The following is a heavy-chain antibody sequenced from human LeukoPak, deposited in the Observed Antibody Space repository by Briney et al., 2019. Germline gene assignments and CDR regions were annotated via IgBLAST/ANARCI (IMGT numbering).Heavy chain of an antibody. J-gene: IGHJ3*02. V-gene: IGHV3-23*01. Sequence: GGSLRLSCAASGFTFSSYGMSWVRQAPGMGLEWVSAISGSGGSTYYADSVKGRFTISRDNSKNTLYLQMNSLRAEDTAVYYCAKDSRYDSSGYYLIFDAFDIWGQGTMVTVSS. CDR3: AKDSRYDSSGYYLIFDAFDI. CDR2: ISGSGGST. CDR1: GFTFSSYG. D-gene: IGHD3-22*01.